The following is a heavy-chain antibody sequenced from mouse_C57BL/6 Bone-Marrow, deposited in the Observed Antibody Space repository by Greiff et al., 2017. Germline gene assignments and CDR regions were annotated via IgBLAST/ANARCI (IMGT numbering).Heavy chain of an antibody. D-gene: IGHD2-4*01. Sequence: QVLLQQPGAELVRPGSSVKLSCKASGYTFTSYWMDWVKQSPVQGLEWIGNIYPSDCDTHYHQTFKDKATLTVDKSSSTVSIQLSSLTSEESAVDYWARVPYDYEDAMDYWGQGTSVTVSS. V-gene: IGHV1-61*01. CDR2: IYPSDCDT. CDR3: ARVPYDYEDAMDY. CDR1: GYTFTSYW. J-gene: IGHJ4*01.